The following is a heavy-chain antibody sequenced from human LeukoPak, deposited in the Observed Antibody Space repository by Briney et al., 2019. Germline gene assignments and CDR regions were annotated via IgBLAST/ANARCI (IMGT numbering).Heavy chain of an antibody. Sequence: GESLKISCQGSGYSFTTYWIGWVRQMPGKGLEWMGIIYPGDSDTRYSPSFQGLVTISADTSISTAYLQWSSLRASDTAMYYCARLGDSGSSWSFDYWGQGTLVTVSS. CDR3: ARLGDSGSSWSFDY. CDR1: GYSFTTYW. V-gene: IGHV5-51*01. CDR2: IYPGDSDT. J-gene: IGHJ4*02. D-gene: IGHD6-13*01.